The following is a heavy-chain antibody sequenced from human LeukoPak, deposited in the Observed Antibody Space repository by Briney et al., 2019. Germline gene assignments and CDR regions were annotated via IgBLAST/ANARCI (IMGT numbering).Heavy chain of an antibody. D-gene: IGHD5-12*01. CDR1: GFTFTSYG. V-gene: IGHV3-48*04. J-gene: IGHJ4*02. CDR3: ARDGGYLDY. Sequence: GGTLRLPCEASGFTFTSYGMSWFRQAPGKGLEWVSYISSSGSTIYYADSVKGRFTISRDNAKNSLYLQMNSLRAEDTAVYYCARDGGYLDYWGQGTLVTVSS. CDR2: ISSSGSTI.